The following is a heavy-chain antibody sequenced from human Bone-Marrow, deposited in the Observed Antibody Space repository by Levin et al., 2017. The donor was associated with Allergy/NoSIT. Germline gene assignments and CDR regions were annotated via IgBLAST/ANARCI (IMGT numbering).Heavy chain of an antibody. J-gene: IGHJ2*01. D-gene: IGHD2-15*01. CDR3: AKDPVAGGSGWYFDL. Sequence: PGGSLRLSCAASGFIFSSYAVSWVRQAPGKGLEWVSVISGRGDSTYYADSVKGRFTISRDNSKNTLYLQMNSLRAEDTAIYYCAKDPVAGGSGWYFDLWGRGTLVTVSS. CDR1: GFIFSSYA. V-gene: IGHV3-23*01. CDR2: ISGRGDST.